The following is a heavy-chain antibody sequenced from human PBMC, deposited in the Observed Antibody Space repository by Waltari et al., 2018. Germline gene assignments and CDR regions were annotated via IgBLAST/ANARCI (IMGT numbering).Heavy chain of an antibody. CDR2: IYYSGST. CDR1: GGSISSSSYY. J-gene: IGHJ4*02. CDR3: ARQEVGAIDY. V-gene: IGHV4-39*01. Sequence: QLQLQESGPGLVKPSETLSLTCTVSGGSISSSSYYWGWIRQPPGKGLEWIGSIYYSGSTYYNPSLKSRVTISVDTPKNQFSLKLSSVTAADTAVYYCARQEVGAIDYWGQGTLVTVSS. D-gene: IGHD1-26*01.